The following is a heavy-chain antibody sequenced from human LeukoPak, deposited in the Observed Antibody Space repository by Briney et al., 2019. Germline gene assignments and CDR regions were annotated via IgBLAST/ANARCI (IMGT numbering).Heavy chain of an antibody. CDR1: GFTFSSYW. V-gene: IGHV3-7*03. CDR3: ANLHYDILTGYIYYFDY. Sequence: GGSLRLSCAASGFTFSSYWMSWVRQAPGKGLEWVANIKQDGSEKYYVDSVKGRFTISRDNSKNTLYLQVNSLRAEDTAVYYCANLHYDILTGYIYYFDYWGQGTLVTVSS. CDR2: IKQDGSEK. J-gene: IGHJ4*02. D-gene: IGHD3-9*01.